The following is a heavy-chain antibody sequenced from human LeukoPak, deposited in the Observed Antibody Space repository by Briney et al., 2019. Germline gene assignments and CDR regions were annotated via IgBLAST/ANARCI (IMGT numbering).Heavy chain of an antibody. CDR1: GYTFTSYG. CDR2: ISAYNGNT. CDR3: ARRPRITMVRGNYYYYMDV. J-gene: IGHJ6*03. V-gene: IGHV1-18*01. D-gene: IGHD3-10*01. Sequence: GASVKVSCKASGYTFTSYGISWVRQAPGQGLEWMGWISAYNGNTSYAQKLQGRVTMTTDTSTSTAYMELRSLRSDDTAVYYCARRPRITMVRGNYYYYMDVWGKGTTVTVSS.